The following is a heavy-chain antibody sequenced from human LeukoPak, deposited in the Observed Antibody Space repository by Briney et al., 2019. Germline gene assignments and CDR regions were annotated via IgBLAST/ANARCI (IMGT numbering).Heavy chain of an antibody. D-gene: IGHD1-1*01. CDR3: ARGAEVYKAADY. J-gene: IGHJ4*02. V-gene: IGHV1-2*02. CDR2: INPNSGGT. CDR1: GYSFTGYY. Sequence: ASVKVSCKASGYSFTGYYMHWVRQAPGQGLEWMGWINPNSGGTNYAQKFQGRVTMTRDTSISTAYMELSRLRSDDTAVYYCARGAEVYKAADYWSQGTLVTASS.